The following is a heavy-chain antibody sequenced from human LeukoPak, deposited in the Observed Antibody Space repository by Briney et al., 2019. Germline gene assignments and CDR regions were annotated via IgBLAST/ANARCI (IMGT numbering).Heavy chain of an antibody. Sequence: PGKSLRLSCAASGFIFSDYAMHWVRQAPGKGLEWVAIISHDGSNKYHADSVKGRFTISRDNSKNTLYLQMNSLIDEDTAVYLCARDFGGLRWNYYFDYWGQGTLVTVSS. D-gene: IGHD4-23*01. CDR3: ARDFGGLRWNYYFDY. CDR2: ISHDGSNK. CDR1: GFIFSDYA. J-gene: IGHJ4*02. V-gene: IGHV3-30*04.